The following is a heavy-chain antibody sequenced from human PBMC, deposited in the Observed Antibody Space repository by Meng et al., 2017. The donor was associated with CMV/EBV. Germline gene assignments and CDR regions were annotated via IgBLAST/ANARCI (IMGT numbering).Heavy chain of an antibody. J-gene: IGHJ4*02. CDR1: GGSFSGYY. Sequence: SESLSLTCAVYGGSFSGYYWSWIRQPPGKGLEWIGETNHSGSTNYNPSLKSRVTISVDTSKNQFSLKLSSVTAADTAVYSCAKNIAAAGTASVYIDYWGQGTLVTVSS. V-gene: IGHV4-34*01. CDR2: TNHSGST. D-gene: IGHD6-13*01. CDR3: AKNIAAAGTASVYIDY.